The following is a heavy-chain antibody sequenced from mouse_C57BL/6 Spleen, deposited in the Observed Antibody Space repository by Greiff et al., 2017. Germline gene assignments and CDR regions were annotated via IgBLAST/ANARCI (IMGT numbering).Heavy chain of an antibody. CDR1: GFTFSDYY. Sequence: EVKLMESEGGLVQPGSSMKLSCTASGFTFSDYYMAWVRQVPEKGLEWVANINYDGSSTYYLDSLKSRFIISRDNAKNILYLQMSSLKSEDTATYYCARGAGNYLAWFAYWGQGTLVTVSA. CDR2: INYDGSST. D-gene: IGHD2-1*01. V-gene: IGHV5-16*01. J-gene: IGHJ3*01. CDR3: ARGAGNYLAWFAY.